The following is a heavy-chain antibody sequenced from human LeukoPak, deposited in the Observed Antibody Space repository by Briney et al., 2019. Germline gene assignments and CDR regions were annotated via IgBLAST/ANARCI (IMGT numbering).Heavy chain of an antibody. CDR2: IYTSGST. CDR1: GGSISSYY. D-gene: IGHD3-3*01. CDR3: ARDSRFGAITISGIIYENWFDT. J-gene: IGHJ5*02. V-gene: IGHV4-4*07. Sequence: SETLSLTCTVSGGSISSYYWSWIRQPAGKGLEWIGRIYTSGSTNYNPSLKSRVTMSVDTSKNQFSLKLSSVTAADTAVYYCARDSRFGAITISGIIYENWFDTWGQGTHVTVSS.